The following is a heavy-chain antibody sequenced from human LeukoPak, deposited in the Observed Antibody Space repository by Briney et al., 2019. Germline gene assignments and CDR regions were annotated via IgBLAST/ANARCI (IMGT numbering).Heavy chain of an antibody. CDR2: ISSSSSYI. V-gene: IGHV3-21*01. J-gene: IGHJ3*02. CDR3: ASARAPRIAFDI. Sequence: GGSLRLSCAASGFTFSSYSMNWVRQAPGKGLEWASSISSSSSYIYYADSVKGRFTISRDNAKNSLYLQMNSLRAEDTAVYYCASARAPRIAFDIWGQGTMVTVSS. CDR1: GFTFSSYS.